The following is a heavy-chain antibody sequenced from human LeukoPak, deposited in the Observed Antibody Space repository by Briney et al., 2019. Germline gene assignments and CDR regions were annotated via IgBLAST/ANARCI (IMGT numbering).Heavy chain of an antibody. Sequence: PGGSLRLSCAASGFTFSSYGMHWVRQAPGKGLEWVAFIRYDGSNKYYADSVKGRFTISRDNSKNTLYLQMNSLRAEDTAVYYCAKLEVVITPYFDYWGQGTLVTVSS. D-gene: IGHD3-22*01. V-gene: IGHV3-30*02. J-gene: IGHJ4*02. CDR2: IRYDGSNK. CDR1: GFTFSSYG. CDR3: AKLEVVITPYFDY.